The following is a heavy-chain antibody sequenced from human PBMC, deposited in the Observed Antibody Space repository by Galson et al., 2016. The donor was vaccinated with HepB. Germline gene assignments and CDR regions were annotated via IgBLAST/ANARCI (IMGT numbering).Heavy chain of an antibody. Sequence: SLRLSCAASGFTFSSHEMNWVRQASGKGLEWISHISYSDRITYYADSVKGRFTISRDNAKNSLYLQMKSLRAEDTAVYFCVRVVYPNHGDWGYGMDVWGQGTTVTVSS. V-gene: IGHV3-48*03. CDR3: VRVVYPNHGDWGYGMDV. D-gene: IGHD7-27*01. J-gene: IGHJ6*02. CDR1: GFTFSSHE. CDR2: ISYSDRIT.